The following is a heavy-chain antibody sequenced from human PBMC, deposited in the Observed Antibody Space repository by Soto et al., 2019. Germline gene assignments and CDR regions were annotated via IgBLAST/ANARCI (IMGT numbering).Heavy chain of an antibody. CDR1: GFTFSSYA. V-gene: IGHV3-30-3*01. D-gene: IGHD3-22*01. Sequence: GGSLRLSCAASGFTFSSYAMHWVRQAPGKGLEWVAVISYDGSNKYYADSVKGRFTISRDNSKNTLYLQMNSLRAEDTAVYYCARNYDGYYFDYWGQGTLVTVSS. CDR2: ISYDGSNK. CDR3: ARNYDGYYFDY. J-gene: IGHJ4*02.